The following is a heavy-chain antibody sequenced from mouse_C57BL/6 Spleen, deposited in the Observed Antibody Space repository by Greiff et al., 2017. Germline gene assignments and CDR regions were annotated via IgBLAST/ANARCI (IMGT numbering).Heavy chain of an antibody. CDR2: IYPGDGDT. CDR3: ARRYSTKGDYFDY. D-gene: IGHD1-1*01. V-gene: IGHV1-82*01. Sequence: QVQLQQSGPELVKPGASVKISCKASGYAFSSSWMNWVKQRPGTGLEWIGRIYPGDGDTNYNGKFKGKATLTADKSSSTAYMQLRSLTSEDSAVSFCARRYSTKGDYFDYWGQGTTLTVSS. CDR1: GYAFSSSW. J-gene: IGHJ2*01.